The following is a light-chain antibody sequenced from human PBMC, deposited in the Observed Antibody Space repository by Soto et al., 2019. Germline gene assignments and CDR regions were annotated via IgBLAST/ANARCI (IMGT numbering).Light chain of an antibody. CDR3: AAWDDSLSGVV. V-gene: IGLV1-47*01. CDR1: SSNIGSNY. J-gene: IGLJ2*01. Sequence: QSVLTQPPSASETRGQRVTSSCSGSSSNIGSNYVYWYQQLPGTAPKLLIYRNNQRPSGVPDRFSGSKSGTSASLAISGLRSEDEADYYCAAWDDSLSGVVFGGGTNLTVL. CDR2: RNN.